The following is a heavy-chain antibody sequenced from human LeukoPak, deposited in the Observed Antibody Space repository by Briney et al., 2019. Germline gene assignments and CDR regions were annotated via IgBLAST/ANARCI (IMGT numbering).Heavy chain of an antibody. J-gene: IGHJ4*02. V-gene: IGHV1-46*01. CDR2: INPSGGST. Sequence: ASVKVSCKASGYTFTSYYMHWVRQARGQGLEWMGKINPSGGSTSYAQKFQGRVTMTRDTSTSTVYMELSSLGSEDTAVYYCARHRGRGEYSYYFDYWGRGTLVTVSS. CDR1: GYTFTSYY. D-gene: IGHD3-16*01. CDR3: ARHRGRGEYSYYFDY.